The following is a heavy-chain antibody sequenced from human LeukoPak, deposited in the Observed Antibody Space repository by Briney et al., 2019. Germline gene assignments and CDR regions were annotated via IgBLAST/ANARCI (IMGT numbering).Heavy chain of an antibody. CDR1: GYTFTSYG. CDR3: ARSGYYYYYGMDV. V-gene: IGHV1-18*01. CDR2: ISAYNGNT. J-gene: IGHJ6*02. Sequence: ASVKVSCKASGYTFTSYGISWVRQAPGQGLEWMGWISAYNGNTNYAQKLQGRVTMTTDTSTSTAHMELRSLRSDDTAVYYCARSGYYYYYGMDVWGQGTTVTVSS. D-gene: IGHD1-26*01.